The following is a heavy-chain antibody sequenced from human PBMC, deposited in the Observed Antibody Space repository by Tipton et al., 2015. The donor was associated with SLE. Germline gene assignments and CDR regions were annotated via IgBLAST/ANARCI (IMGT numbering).Heavy chain of an antibody. V-gene: IGHV4-59*08. CDR3: ARLGDYSTY. Sequence: TLSLTCTVSGGSISDHYWYWIRQPPGKGLDWIGDIFYTGSTTYNPSLKSRVTISLDTSKNQFSLKLRSLTAADTAVYYCARLGDYSTYWGQGTLVTVSS. CDR2: IFYTGST. J-gene: IGHJ4*02. D-gene: IGHD4-11*01. CDR1: GGSISDHY.